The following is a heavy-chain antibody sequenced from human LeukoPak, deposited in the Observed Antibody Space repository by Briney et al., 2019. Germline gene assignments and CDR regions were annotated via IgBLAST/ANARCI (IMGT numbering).Heavy chain of an antibody. CDR1: GDSISSSSYY. J-gene: IGHJ4*02. CDR3: ARGHPRGYGYGKFDY. D-gene: IGHD5-18*01. Sequence: SETLSLTCIVSGDSISSSSYYWSWIRQPPGKGLECIGYIYCSGSTNYNPSLKSRVTISVDTSKNQFSLKLSSVTAADTAVYYCARGHPRGYGYGKFDYWGQGTLVTVSS. V-gene: IGHV4-61*01. CDR2: IYCSGST.